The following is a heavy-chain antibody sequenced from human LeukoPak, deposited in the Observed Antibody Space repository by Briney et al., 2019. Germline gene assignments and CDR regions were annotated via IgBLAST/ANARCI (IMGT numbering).Heavy chain of an antibody. J-gene: IGHJ4*02. D-gene: IGHD2-2*01. CDR3: ARSYCSSTSCYASGYFDY. CDR1: GGSISSTSYY. Sequence: SETLSLTCTVSGGSISSTSYYWGWIRQPPGKGLEWIASIYYSGSTYYNPSLKSRVTISVGTSKNQFSLRLNSVTAADTAVYYCARSYCSSTSCYASGYFDYWGQGTLVTVSS. CDR2: IYYSGST. V-gene: IGHV4-39*01.